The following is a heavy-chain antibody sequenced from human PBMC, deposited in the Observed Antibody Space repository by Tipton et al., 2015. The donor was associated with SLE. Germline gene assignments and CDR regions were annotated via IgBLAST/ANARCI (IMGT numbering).Heavy chain of an antibody. CDR1: GGSISSYY. J-gene: IGHJ3*02. V-gene: IGHV4-59*01. Sequence: TLSLTCTVSGGSISSYYWSWIRQPPGKGLEWIWYIYYSGSTNYNPSLKSRVTISVDTSKNQFSLKLSSVTAADTAVYYCARGPGNLGDAFDIWGQGTMVTVSS. CDR2: IYYSGST. D-gene: IGHD4-23*01. CDR3: ARGPGNLGDAFDI.